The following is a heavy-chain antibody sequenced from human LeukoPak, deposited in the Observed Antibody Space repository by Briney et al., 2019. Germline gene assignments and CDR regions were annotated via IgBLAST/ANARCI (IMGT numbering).Heavy chain of an antibody. CDR1: GFTFSSYG. CDR3: ARDERRRSPVSPFDY. V-gene: IGHV3-33*08. D-gene: IGHD1-1*01. Sequence: GGSLRLSCAASGFTFSSYGMHWVRQAPGKGLEWVAVIWYDGSNKYYADSVKGRFTISRDNSKNTLYLQMNSLRAEDTAVYSCARDERRRSPVSPFDYWGQGTLVTVSS. J-gene: IGHJ4*02. CDR2: IWYDGSNK.